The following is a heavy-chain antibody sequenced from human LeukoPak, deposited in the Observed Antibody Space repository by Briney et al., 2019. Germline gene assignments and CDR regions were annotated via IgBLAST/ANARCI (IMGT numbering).Heavy chain of an antibody. CDR2: ISSSSSYI. J-gene: IGHJ4*02. CDR1: GFTFSSYS. V-gene: IGHV3-21*01. CDR3: AKSAYSGSPLFDY. D-gene: IGHD1-26*01. Sequence: GGSLRLSCAASGFTFSSYSMNWVRQAPGKGLAWVSSISSSSSYIYYADSVKGRFTISRDNAKNSLYLQMNSLRAEDTAVYYCAKSAYSGSPLFDYWGQGTLVTVSS.